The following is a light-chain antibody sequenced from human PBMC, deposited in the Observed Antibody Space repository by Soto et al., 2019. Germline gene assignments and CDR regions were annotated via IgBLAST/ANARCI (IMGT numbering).Light chain of an antibody. CDR1: SSNIGNNY. V-gene: IGLV1-47*01. Sequence: QSVLAQPPSASGTPGQRVTISCSGSSSNIGNNYVFWYQHLPGTAPKLLIYRHNRRPSGVPDRFSGSKSGTSASLAISGLRSEDEANYYCAAWDDSLSGVVFGGGTKLTVL. CDR3: AAWDDSLSGVV. J-gene: IGLJ3*02. CDR2: RHN.